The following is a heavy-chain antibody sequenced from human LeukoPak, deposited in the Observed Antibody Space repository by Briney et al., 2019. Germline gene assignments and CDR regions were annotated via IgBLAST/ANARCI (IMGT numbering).Heavy chain of an antibody. J-gene: IGHJ6*02. CDR2: ISGSGGST. D-gene: IGHD5-18*01. Sequence: HPGGSLRLSCAASGFTFSSYWMSWVRQAPGKGLEWVSAISGSGGSTYYADSVKGRFTISRDNSKNTLYLQMNSLRAEDTAVYYCAKDLGEYSYGYDYYYYGMDVWGQGTTVTVSS. CDR1: GFTFSSYW. CDR3: AKDLGEYSYGYDYYYYGMDV. V-gene: IGHV3-23*01.